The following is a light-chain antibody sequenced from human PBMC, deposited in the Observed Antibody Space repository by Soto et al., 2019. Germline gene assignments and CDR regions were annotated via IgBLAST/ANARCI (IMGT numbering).Light chain of an antibody. CDR2: DVS. CDR1: SSDVGGYNY. CDR3: VSYTSTNTKV. Sequence: QSALTQPASVSVSPGQSITISCTGTSSDVGGYNYVSWYQQHPGKAPKLMIYDVSNRPSGVSTRFSGSNSGNTASLTISGLQAEDEADYYCVSYTSTNTKVFGGGTQLTVL. V-gene: IGLV2-14*01. J-gene: IGLJ2*01.